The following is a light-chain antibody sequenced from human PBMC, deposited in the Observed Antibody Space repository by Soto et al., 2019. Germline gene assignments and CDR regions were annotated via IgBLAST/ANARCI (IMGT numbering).Light chain of an antibody. J-gene: IGKJ5*01. V-gene: IGKV3D-20*02. CDR1: ESVSSIY. Sequence: ESVLTQSPGTLSLSPGERAPLSCRARESVSSIYVAWYQQNPGQAPTLLIYGASTRATGIPARFSGSGSGAGFTLTISSLEPEDFAIYYCQQRNTWPPVTFGQGTRLEN. CDR2: GAS. CDR3: QQRNTWPPVT.